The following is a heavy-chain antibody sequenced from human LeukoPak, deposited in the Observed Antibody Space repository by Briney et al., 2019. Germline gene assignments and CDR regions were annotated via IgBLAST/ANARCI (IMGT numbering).Heavy chain of an antibody. Sequence: PGGSLRLSCAASGFTFSSYWMSWVRQAPGKGLEWVANIKQDGSEKYYVDSVKGRFTISRDNAKNSLYLQMNSLRAEDTAVYYCAREGAYDYVWGTDYWGQGTLVTVS. CDR1: GFTFSSYW. J-gene: IGHJ4*02. V-gene: IGHV3-7*01. D-gene: IGHD3-16*01. CDR3: AREGAYDYVWGTDY. CDR2: IKQDGSEK.